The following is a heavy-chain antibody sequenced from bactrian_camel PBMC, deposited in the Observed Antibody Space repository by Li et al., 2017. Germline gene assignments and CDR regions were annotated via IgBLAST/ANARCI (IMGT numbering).Heavy chain of an antibody. Sequence: HVQLVESGGGSVETGGSLNLTCSAHSSYSRACMGWFRQAPGKQREGVATIYTLDDSTYYSDSVKGRFTISRDTAKNTMYLQMDTLKPEDTAVYYCVRDRVDRLWVGIHYWGQGTQVTVS. CDR2: IYTLDDST. J-gene: IGHJ4*01. CDR3: VRDRVDRLWVGIHY. CDR1: SSYSRAC. D-gene: IGHD5*01. V-gene: IGHV3S1*01.